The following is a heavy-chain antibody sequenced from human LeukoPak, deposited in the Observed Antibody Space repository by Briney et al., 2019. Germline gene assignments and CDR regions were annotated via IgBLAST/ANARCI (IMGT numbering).Heavy chain of an antibody. Sequence: ASAKVSCKASGYTLTSYYMHWVRQAPGQGLEWMAMINPSAGNTIFAQRFQGRVSMTRDRSTSTVDMDLSSLRSEDTAVYYCARAANYFDSSGMGAPFDYWGQGTLVTVSS. CDR3: ARAANYFDSSGMGAPFDY. V-gene: IGHV1-46*01. CDR1: GYTLTSYY. CDR2: INPSAGNT. D-gene: IGHD3-22*01. J-gene: IGHJ4*02.